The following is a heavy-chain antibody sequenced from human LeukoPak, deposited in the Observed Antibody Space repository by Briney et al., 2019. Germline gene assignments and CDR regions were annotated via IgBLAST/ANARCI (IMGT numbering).Heavy chain of an antibody. V-gene: IGHV1-18*01. Sequence: GASVKVSCKASGYTFTSYGISWVRQAPGQGLEWMGWISAYNGNTNYAQKLQGRVTMTTDTSTSTAYMELRSLRSDDTAVYYCARTEDIVLMVYAIYFDYWGQGTLVTVSS. D-gene: IGHD2-8*01. J-gene: IGHJ4*02. CDR1: GYTFTSYG. CDR2: ISAYNGNT. CDR3: ARTEDIVLMVYAIYFDY.